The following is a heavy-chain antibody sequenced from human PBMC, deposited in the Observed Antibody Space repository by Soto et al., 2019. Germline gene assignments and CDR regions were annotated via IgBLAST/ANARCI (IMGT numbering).Heavy chain of an antibody. V-gene: IGHV3-33*01. CDR1: EFTFSRYG. CDR2: IWYDGSNK. J-gene: IGHJ4*02. Sequence: QVQLVESGGGVVQPGRSLRLSCAESEFTFSRYGMHWVRQAPGKGLEWVAVIWYDGSNKYYADSVKGRFTISRDNSKNTLYLQMNSLRAEHTAVYYCASDTYDTTHDYWGQGTLVTVSS. CDR3: ASDTYDTTHDY. D-gene: IGHD3-9*01.